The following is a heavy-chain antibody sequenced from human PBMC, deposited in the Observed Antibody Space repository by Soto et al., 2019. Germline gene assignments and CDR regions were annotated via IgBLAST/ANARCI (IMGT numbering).Heavy chain of an antibody. Sequence: SVKVSCKASGGTFSSYTISWVRQAPGQGLEWMGRIIPILGIANYAQKFQGRVTITADKSTSTAYMELSSLRSEDTAVYYCARGYSSGWYVDYWGQGTLVTVSS. CDR3: ARGYSSGWYVDY. CDR2: IIPILGIA. CDR1: GGTFSSYT. V-gene: IGHV1-69*02. D-gene: IGHD6-19*01. J-gene: IGHJ4*02.